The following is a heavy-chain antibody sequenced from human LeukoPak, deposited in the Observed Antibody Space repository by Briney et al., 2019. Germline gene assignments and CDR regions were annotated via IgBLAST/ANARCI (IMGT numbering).Heavy chain of an antibody. CDR3: AKDRYARGSLQLIFDY. CDR1: GFTFSSYA. CDR2: ISGSGGST. D-gene: IGHD5-18*01. J-gene: IGHJ4*02. V-gene: IGHV3-23*01. Sequence: GGSLRLSCAASGFTFSSYAMSWVRQPPGKGLEWVSAISGSGGSTYYADSVKGRFTISRDNSKNTLCLQMNSLRAEDTAVYYCAKDRYARGSLQLIFDYWGQGTLVTVSS.